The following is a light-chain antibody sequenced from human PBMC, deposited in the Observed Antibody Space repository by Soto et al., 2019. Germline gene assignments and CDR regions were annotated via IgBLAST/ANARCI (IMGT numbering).Light chain of an antibody. Sequence: IQMKHYESSLSASVVARVTITXXASQSISSYLNWYQQKPGKAPKLLIYKASTLKSGVPSRFSGSGSGTEFTLTISSLQPDDFATYYCQHYNSYSEAFGQGTKVDIK. CDR1: QSISSY. CDR3: QHYNSYSEA. J-gene: IGKJ1*01. V-gene: IGKV1-5*03. CDR2: KAS.